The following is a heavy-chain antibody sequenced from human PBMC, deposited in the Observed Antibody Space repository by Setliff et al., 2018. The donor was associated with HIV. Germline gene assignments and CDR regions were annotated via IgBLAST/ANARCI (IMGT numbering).Heavy chain of an antibody. Sequence: SETLSLTCIVSSGSIHSGSYYWSWIRQPVGKGLEWIGRIYTSGSTDYNPSLKSRVATSVDTSKNHFSLNLTSVTAADTAIYFCARVGGKGYSNFLDSWGQGLLVTVS. J-gene: IGHJ4*02. V-gene: IGHV4-61*02. CDR1: SGSIHSGSYY. D-gene: IGHD2-15*01. CDR2: IYTSGST. CDR3: ARVGGKGYSNFLDS.